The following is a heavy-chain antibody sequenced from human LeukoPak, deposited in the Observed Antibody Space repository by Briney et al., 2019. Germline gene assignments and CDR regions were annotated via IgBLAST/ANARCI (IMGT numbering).Heavy chain of an antibody. V-gene: IGHV4-34*01. CDR3: TRMTTGHDS. J-gene: IGHJ5*01. CDR2: INHSGYT. D-gene: IGHD4-17*01. Sequence: SETLSLTCAVSGVSFNDYYWSWVRQTPGKGLEWIGEINHSGYTNDNPSLKRRVTLSIDTSRKQFSLNVRSVTVADTGIYYCTRMTTGHDSRGQGTLVTVSS. CDR1: GVSFNDYY.